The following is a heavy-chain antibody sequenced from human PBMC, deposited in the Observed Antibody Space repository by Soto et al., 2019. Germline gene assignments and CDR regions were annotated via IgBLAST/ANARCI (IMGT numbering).Heavy chain of an antibody. CDR2: ISSSSSTI. CDR1: GFTFSSYS. Sequence: HPGGSLRLSCAASGFTFSSYSMNWVRQAPGKGLEWVSYISSSSSTIYYADSVKGRFTISRDNAKNSLYLQMNSLRAEDTAVYYCARFFPGPGRRRVTTVTINYNWYFDLWGRGTLVTVSS. J-gene: IGHJ2*01. V-gene: IGHV3-48*01. CDR3: ARFFPGPGRRRVTTVTINYNWYFDL. D-gene: IGHD4-17*01.